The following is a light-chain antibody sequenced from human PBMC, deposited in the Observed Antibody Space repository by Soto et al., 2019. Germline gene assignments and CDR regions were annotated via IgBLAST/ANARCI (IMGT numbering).Light chain of an antibody. CDR3: SSYTSSSTYV. V-gene: IGLV2-14*01. CDR2: DVS. CDR1: SSEVSGYNY. J-gene: IGLJ1*01. Sequence: QSVLTQPASVSGSPGQSITISCTGTSSEVSGYNYVSWYQQHPGKAPKLMIYDVSNRPSGVSNRFSGSKSGNTASLSISGLQAEDEADYYCSSYTSSSTYVFGTGTKVTVL.